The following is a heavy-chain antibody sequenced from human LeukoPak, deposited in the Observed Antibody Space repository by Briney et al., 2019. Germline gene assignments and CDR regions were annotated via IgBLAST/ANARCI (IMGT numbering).Heavy chain of an antibody. Sequence: PGGSLRLSCAASGFTFSSFWMSWVRQAPGKGLEWVANIKQDGSEKYYVDSVKGRFTISRDNAKNSLYLQINSLRAEDTAVYYCTRPSTVTTQYSWGQGTLVTVSS. V-gene: IGHV3-7*01. J-gene: IGHJ4*02. CDR3: TRPSTVTTQYS. CDR1: GFTFSSFW. CDR2: IKQDGSEK. D-gene: IGHD4-17*01.